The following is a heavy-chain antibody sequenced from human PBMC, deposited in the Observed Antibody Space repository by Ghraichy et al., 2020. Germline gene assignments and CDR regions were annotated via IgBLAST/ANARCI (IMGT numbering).Heavy chain of an antibody. D-gene: IGHD1-14*01. V-gene: IGHV4-59*03. CDR3: ATGTSHSSDFHYFGMDV. Sequence: SQTLSLTCTVSDPSSTNYYWSWIRQPPGKGLEWIGYIYQSGHTNYNPSLQTRVPISLDTSKTQFSLTLTSVTAADTAVYYCATGTSHSSDFHYFGMDVWGQGTTVTVSS. CDR2: IYQSGHT. CDR1: DPSSTNYY. J-gene: IGHJ6*02.